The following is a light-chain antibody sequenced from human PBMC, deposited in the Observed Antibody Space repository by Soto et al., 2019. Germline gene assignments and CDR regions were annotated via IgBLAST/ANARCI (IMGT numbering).Light chain of an antibody. CDR1: DIARKT. V-gene: IGLV3-21*02. Sequence: SYELTQPPSVSVAPGQTARITCGGNDIARKTVHWYQQKPGQAPVLVVYDDDERPSGIPERFSGSNSGNTATLTISRVEDGDEADYYCQVWDISSDHHVFGTGTKLTVL. CDR2: DDD. CDR3: QVWDISSDHHV. J-gene: IGLJ1*01.